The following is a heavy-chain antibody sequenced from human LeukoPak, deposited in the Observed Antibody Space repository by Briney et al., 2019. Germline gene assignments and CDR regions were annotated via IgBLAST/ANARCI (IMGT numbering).Heavy chain of an antibody. CDR2: VYYSGIT. D-gene: IGHD3-22*01. V-gene: IGHV4-39*01. Sequence: PSETLSLTCTVSGGSISSSSYYWGWIRQPPGKGLEWIGTVYYSGITYYNPSLKSRVTISVDTSKNQFSLKLSSVTAADTAVHYCGRQSYDSSASPMFFDFWGQGTLVTVSS. J-gene: IGHJ4*02. CDR3: GRQSYDSSASPMFFDF. CDR1: GGSISSSSYY.